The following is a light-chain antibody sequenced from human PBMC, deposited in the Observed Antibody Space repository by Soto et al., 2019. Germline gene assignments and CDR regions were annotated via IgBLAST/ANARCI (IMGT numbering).Light chain of an antibody. V-gene: IGKV3-11*01. J-gene: IGKJ4*01. CDR2: DAS. Sequence: EIVLTQSAASLSLSPGERGNLXCRASQSFSSPFDWYQQKPGQARRLLIYDASNRANGSPARFSGSGSATDFTRTISSLEPEDFAVFYGQQRSNWPLTFGGGTKVDIK. CDR1: QSFSSP. CDR3: QQRSNWPLT.